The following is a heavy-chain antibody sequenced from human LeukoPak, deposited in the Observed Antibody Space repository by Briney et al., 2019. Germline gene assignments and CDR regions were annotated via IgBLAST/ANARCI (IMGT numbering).Heavy chain of an antibody. Sequence: GGSLRLSCAASGFTVSSSYMSWVRQAPGKGLEWVSVIYSGGSTYYADSVKGRFTISRDNSKNTLYLQMDSLRAEDTAVYYCARDGVYGSGSYHNWGQGTLVTVSS. V-gene: IGHV3-53*01. CDR1: GFTVSSSY. CDR2: IYSGGST. CDR3: ARDGVYGSGSYHN. J-gene: IGHJ4*02. D-gene: IGHD3-10*01.